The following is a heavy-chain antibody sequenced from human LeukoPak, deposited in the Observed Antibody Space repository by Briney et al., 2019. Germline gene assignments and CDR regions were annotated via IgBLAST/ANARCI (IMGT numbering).Heavy chain of an antibody. CDR2: VNHGGST. CDR3: ARAPPYCSSTSCYPNRWFDP. V-gene: IGHV4-34*01. J-gene: IGHJ5*02. CDR1: GGSFSTYY. Sequence: SETLSLTCAVYGGSFSTYYWSWIHQPPGKGLEWIGEVNHGGSTNYNPSLKSRVTISVDTSTNQFSLKLSSVTAADTAVYYCARAPPYCSSTSCYPNRWFDPWGQGTLVTVSS. D-gene: IGHD2-2*01.